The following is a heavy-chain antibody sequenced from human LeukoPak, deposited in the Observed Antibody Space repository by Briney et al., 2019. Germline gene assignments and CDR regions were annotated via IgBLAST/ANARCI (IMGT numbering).Heavy chain of an antibody. CDR3: ARGAQMVYARPHFDY. V-gene: IGHV4-59*01. J-gene: IGHJ4*02. CDR2: IYYSGST. Sequence: SETLSHTCTVSGGSISSYYWSWIRQPPGKGLEWIGYIYYSGSTNYNPSLKSRVTISVDTSKNQFSLKLSSVTAADTAVYYCARGAQMVYARPHFDYWGQGTLVTVSS. D-gene: IGHD2-8*01. CDR1: GGSISSYY.